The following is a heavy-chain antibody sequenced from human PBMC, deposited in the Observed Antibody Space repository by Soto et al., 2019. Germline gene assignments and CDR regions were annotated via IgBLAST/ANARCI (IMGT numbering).Heavy chain of an antibody. CDR3: VSKLGPYYYGLDV. J-gene: IGHJ6*02. CDR1: GDSITNNHW. D-gene: IGHD3-16*01. CDR2: IYHTGIA. V-gene: IGHV4-4*02. Sequence: SETLSLTCTVYGDSITNNHWWSWVRQPPGKGPELIGEIYHTGIANYNPSLESRVAFSVDKSKNQFSLSLTSETAADTAVYYCVSKLGPYYYGLDVWGQGTTVTVSS.